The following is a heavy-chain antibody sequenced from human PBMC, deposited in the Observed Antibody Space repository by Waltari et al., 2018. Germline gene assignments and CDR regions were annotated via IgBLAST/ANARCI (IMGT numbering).Heavy chain of an antibody. CDR2: ISGSGGST. Sequence: EVQLVESGGGLVQPGGSLRLSCAASGFTFSSYAMRWVRQAPGTGLEWVSAISGSGGSTYYADSVKGRFTISRDNSKNTLYLQMNSLRAEDTAVYYCAKDGMTTVTRKHYYYMDVWGKGTTVTVSS. J-gene: IGHJ6*03. CDR3: AKDGMTTVTRKHYYYMDV. CDR1: GFTFSSYA. D-gene: IGHD4-17*01. V-gene: IGHV3-23*04.